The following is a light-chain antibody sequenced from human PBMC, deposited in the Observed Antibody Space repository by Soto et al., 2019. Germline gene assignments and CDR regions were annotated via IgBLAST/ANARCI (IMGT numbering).Light chain of an antibody. V-gene: IGKV3-15*01. CDR3: QQYNNWPHT. J-gene: IGKJ2*01. CDR2: GVS. CDR1: QSVSSK. Sequence: EIVMTQSPATQSVSPGERATLSCRASQSVSSKLAWFQQKPGQAPSLLIYGVSTRATGVPVRFSGSGSGTEFTLTINSLQSEDFAVYYCQQYNNWPHTFGQGTKVDIK.